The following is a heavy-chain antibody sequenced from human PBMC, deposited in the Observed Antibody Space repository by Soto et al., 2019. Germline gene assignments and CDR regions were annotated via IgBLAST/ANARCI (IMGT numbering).Heavy chain of an antibody. CDR2: IYYSGST. D-gene: IGHD5-18*01. J-gene: IGHJ4*02. CDR3: ARGSIQLWLRYAANFDY. Sequence: PSETLSLTCTVSGGSVSSGSYYWSWIRQPPGKGLEWIGYIYYSGSTNYNPSLKSRVTISVDTSKNQFSLKLSSVTAADTAVYYCARGSIQLWLRYAANFDYWGPGTLVTVSS. V-gene: IGHV4-61*01. CDR1: GGSVSSGSYY.